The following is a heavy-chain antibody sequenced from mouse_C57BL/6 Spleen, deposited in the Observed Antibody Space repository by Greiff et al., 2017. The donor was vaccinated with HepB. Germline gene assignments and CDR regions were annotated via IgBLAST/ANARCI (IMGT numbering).Heavy chain of an antibody. CDR2: IHPNSGST. CDR3: AREVITTVAPYYYAMDY. D-gene: IGHD1-1*01. CDR1: GYTFTSYW. V-gene: IGHV1-64*01. Sequence: QVQLKQPGAELVKPGASVKLSCKASGYTFTSYWMHWVKQRPGQGLEWIGMIHPNSGSTNYNEKFKSKATLTVDKSSRTAYMQLSSLTSEDSAVYYCAREVITTVAPYYYAMDYWGQGTSFTVSS. J-gene: IGHJ4*01.